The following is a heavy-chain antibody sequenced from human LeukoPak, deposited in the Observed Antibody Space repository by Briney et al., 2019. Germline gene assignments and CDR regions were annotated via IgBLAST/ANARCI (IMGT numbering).Heavy chain of an antibody. V-gene: IGHV3-23*01. D-gene: IGHD4-23*01. J-gene: IGHJ3*02. CDR3: AKWTRASYGGNSYRDAFDI. Sequence: RAGGSLRLSCAASGFTFSSYAMSWVRQAPGKGLEWVSAISGSGGSTYYADSVKGRFTISRDNSKNTLYLQMNSLRAEDTAVYYCAKWTRASYGGNSYRDAFDIWGQGTMVTVSS. CDR2: ISGSGGST. CDR1: GFTFSSYA.